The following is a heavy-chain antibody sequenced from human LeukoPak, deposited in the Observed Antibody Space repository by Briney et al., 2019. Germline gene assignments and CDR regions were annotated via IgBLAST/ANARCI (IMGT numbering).Heavy chain of an antibody. V-gene: IGHV1-46*01. Sequence: ASVKVSCKASGYTFTSYYMHWVRQAPGQGLEWMGIINPSGGSTSYAQKFQDRVTMTRDTSTSTVYMELSSLRSEDTAVYYCARTTVTIKFDYWGQGTLVTVSS. J-gene: IGHJ4*02. CDR2: INPSGGST. CDR3: ARTTVTIKFDY. CDR1: GYTFTSYY. D-gene: IGHD4-17*01.